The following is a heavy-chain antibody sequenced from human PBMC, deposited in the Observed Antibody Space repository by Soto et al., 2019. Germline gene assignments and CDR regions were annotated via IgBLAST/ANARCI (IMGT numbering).Heavy chain of an antibody. CDR2: ISYDASNK. CDR1: GFTFRTYA. CDR3: ARGRNGMDV. V-gene: IGHV3-30-3*01. Sequence: QVQLVESGGGVVQPGRSLRLSCAASGFTFRTYAIHWVRQAPGRGLQWVAVISYDASNKYYADSVKGRFTISRDNPKNTLYLQMNSLRAEDTAVYHCARGRNGMDVWGQGTTVTVSS. J-gene: IGHJ6*02.